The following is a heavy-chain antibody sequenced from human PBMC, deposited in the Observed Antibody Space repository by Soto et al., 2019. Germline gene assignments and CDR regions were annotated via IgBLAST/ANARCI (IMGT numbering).Heavy chain of an antibody. D-gene: IGHD6-19*01. J-gene: IGHJ4*02. CDR1: GFTFNNYW. V-gene: IGHV3-74*01. CDR2: INDDGSTT. CDR3: ARAGFRQWLLDH. Sequence: EVQLVESGGGLVQPGGSLRLSCAASGFTFNNYWIHWVRQVPGKGLVWVSRINDDGSTTNYADSVKGRFTISRDNAKNTVYLQMNSLRAEDAAVYYCARAGFRQWLLDHWGQGTLVTVSS.